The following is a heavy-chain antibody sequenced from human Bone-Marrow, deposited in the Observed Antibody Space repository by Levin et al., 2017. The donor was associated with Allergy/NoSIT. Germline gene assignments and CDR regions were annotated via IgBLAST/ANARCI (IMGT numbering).Heavy chain of an antibody. J-gene: IGHJ4*02. V-gene: IGHV3-7*01. CDR1: GFSFRDYW. CDR3: ARARRTASTPVFFDF. CDR2: IKEDGSEK. Sequence: GGSLRLSCAVSGFSFRDYWMSWVRQAPGKGLEWVANIKEDGSEKLSADSVKGRFIISRDNDKKSLFLQMNSLRVEDTAVYYCARARRTASTPVFFDFWGQGTLVTVSS. D-gene: IGHD2-21*02.